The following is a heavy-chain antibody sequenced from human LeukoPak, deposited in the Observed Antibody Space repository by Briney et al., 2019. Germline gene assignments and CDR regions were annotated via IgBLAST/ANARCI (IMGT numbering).Heavy chain of an antibody. CDR1: GFTFSSYS. CDR2: ISSSSSYI. J-gene: IGHJ4*02. V-gene: IGHV3-21*01. CDR3: ARAHPGYSYGSRYYFDY. Sequence: KTGGSLRLSCAASGFTFSSYSMNWVRQAPGKGLEWVSSISSSSSYIYYADSVKGRFTISRDNAKNSLYLQMNSLRAEDTAVYYCARAHPGYSYGSRYYFDYWGQGTLVTVSS. D-gene: IGHD5-18*01.